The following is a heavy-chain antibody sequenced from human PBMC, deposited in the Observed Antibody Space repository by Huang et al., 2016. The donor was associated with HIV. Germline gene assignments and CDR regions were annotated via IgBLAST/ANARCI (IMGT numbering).Heavy chain of an antibody. J-gene: IGHJ5*02. CDR3: ARDKEAGTPFFDP. D-gene: IGHD6-19*01. CDR2: INGGGRT. CDR1: GFNFLTYA. Sequence: QVQLVQSGAEVEKPGASVNLSCKASGFNFLTYALHWVRQAPGQRLEWMELINGGGRTKYSQKFKGRVTITRDRSASTVYVDFKSLTYEDTAVYYCARDKEAGTPFFDPWGQGTLVTVSS. V-gene: IGHV1-3*01.